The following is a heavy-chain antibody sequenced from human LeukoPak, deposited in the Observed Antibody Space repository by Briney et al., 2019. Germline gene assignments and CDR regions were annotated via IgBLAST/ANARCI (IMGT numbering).Heavy chain of an antibody. V-gene: IGHV4-59*01. CDR2: IYYSGST. D-gene: IGHD6-13*01. CDR1: GGSIRSYY. CDR3: AREISAAASSDY. J-gene: IGHJ4*02. Sequence: SETLSLTCTVSGGSIRSYYWSWIRQPPGKGLEWIGYIYYSGSTNYNPSLKSRVTISVDMSKNQFSLKLSSVTAADTVVYYCAREISAAASSDYWGQGTLVTVSS.